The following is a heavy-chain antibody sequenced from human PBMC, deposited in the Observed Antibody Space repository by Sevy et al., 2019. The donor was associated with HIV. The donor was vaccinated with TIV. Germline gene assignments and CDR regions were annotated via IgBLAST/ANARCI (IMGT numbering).Heavy chain of an antibody. CDR2: IGTARDT. J-gene: IGHJ6*02. Sequence: GGSLRLSCAASGFTFSSYDMLWVRQATGKGLEWVSAIGTARDTYYPGSVKGRFTISRENAKNSLYLQMNSLRAGDTAVYYCARGYSRYGMDVWGQGTTVTVSS. D-gene: IGHD6-13*01. CDR3: ARGYSRYGMDV. CDR1: GFTFSSYD. V-gene: IGHV3-13*01.